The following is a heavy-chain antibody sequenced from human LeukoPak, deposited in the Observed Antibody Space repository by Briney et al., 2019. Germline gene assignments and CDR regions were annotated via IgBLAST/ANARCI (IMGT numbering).Heavy chain of an antibody. CDR2: IRYDGSNK. V-gene: IGHV3-30*02. D-gene: IGHD4-17*01. Sequence: GGSLRLSCAASGFTFSSYGMHWVRPAPGKGLEWVAFIRYDGSNKYYAASVKGRFTISRDNSKNTLYLQMNRPRAEDTAVYYCAKGVGYGDPLDYWGQGTLVTVSS. CDR1: GFTFSSYG. J-gene: IGHJ4*02. CDR3: AKGVGYGDPLDY.